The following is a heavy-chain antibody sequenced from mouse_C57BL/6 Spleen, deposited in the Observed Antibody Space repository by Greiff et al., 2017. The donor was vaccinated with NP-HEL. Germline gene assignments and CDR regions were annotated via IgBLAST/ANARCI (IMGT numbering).Heavy chain of an antibody. CDR3: ARDITTVDYWYFDV. CDR2: IYPGSGST. Sequence: QVQLQQPGAELVKPGASVKMSCKASGYTFTSYWITWVKQRPGQGLEWIGDIYPGSGSTNYNEKFESKATLTVETSSSTAYMQLSSLTSEDSAVYYCARDITTVDYWYFDVWGTGTTVTVSS. D-gene: IGHD1-1*01. CDR1: GYTFTSYW. J-gene: IGHJ1*03. V-gene: IGHV1-55*01.